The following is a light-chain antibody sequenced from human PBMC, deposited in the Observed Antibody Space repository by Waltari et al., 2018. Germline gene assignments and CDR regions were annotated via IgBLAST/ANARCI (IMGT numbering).Light chain of an antibody. Sequence: QSVLTQPPSVSGAPGQRVTISCTGSSSNIGSRFDVHWYQQVPGTVPKLLIYANNYRPSGVPGRFSCSKSGTSASLAIAGLQAEYEADYYCQSYDSSLSAWVFGGGTKLTVL. V-gene: IGLV1-40*01. CDR1: SSNIGSRFD. CDR3: QSYDSSLSAWV. J-gene: IGLJ2*01. CDR2: ANN.